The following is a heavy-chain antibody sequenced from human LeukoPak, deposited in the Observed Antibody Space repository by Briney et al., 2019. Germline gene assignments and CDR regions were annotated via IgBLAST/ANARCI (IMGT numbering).Heavy chain of an antibody. V-gene: IGHV3-74*01. Sequence: AGGSLRLSRAASGFTFSSFWMHWVRQAPGKGLVWVSRINSDGTRPNYADSVKGRFTISRDNAKNTLYLQMNSLRAEDTAVYYCAKDPDEISYYDYVWGSYRYRYFDYWGQGTLVTVSS. J-gene: IGHJ4*02. D-gene: IGHD3-16*02. CDR2: INSDGTRP. CDR1: GFTFSSFW. CDR3: AKDPDEISYYDYVWGSYRYRYFDY.